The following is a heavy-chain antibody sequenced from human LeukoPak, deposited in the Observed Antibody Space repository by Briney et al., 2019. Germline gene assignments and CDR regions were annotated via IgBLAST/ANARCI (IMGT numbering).Heavy chain of an antibody. V-gene: IGHV4-59*01. J-gene: IGHJ6*02. CDR1: GGSISSYY. D-gene: IGHD3-10*01. CDR2: IYYSGST. CDR3: ARDPRGGYYGMDV. Sequence: SETLSLTCTVSGGSISSYYWSWIRQPPGKGLEWIGYIYYSGSTNYNPSLKSRVTISVDTSKSQFSLKLSSVTAADTAVYYCARDPRGGYYGMDVWGQGTTVTVPS.